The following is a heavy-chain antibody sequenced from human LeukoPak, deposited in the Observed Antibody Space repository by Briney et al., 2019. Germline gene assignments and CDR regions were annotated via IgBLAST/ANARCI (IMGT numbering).Heavy chain of an antibody. CDR2: IKQDGSEK. CDR1: GFTFSDYY. V-gene: IGHV3-7*01. D-gene: IGHD1-26*01. CDR3: ATSGSYDNWFDP. Sequence: PGGSLRLSCAASGFTFSDYYMSWVRQAPGKGLEWVANIKQDGSEKYYVDSVKGRFTISRDNAKNSLYLQMNSLRAEDTAVYYCATSGSYDNWFDPWGQGTLVTVSS. J-gene: IGHJ5*02.